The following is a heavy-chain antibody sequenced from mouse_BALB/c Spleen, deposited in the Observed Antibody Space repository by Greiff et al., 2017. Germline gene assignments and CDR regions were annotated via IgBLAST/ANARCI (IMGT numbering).Heavy chain of an antibody. CDR3: GRDYGNYVGAMDY. J-gene: IGHJ4*01. CDR1: GYSFTGYF. D-gene: IGHD2-1*01. Sequence: DVQLQESGPELVKPGASVKISCKASGYSFTGYFMNWVKQSHGKSLEWIGRINPYNGDTFYNQKFKGKATLTVDKSSSTAHMELLSLTSEDSAVYYCGRDYGNYVGAMDYWGQGTSVTVSS. CDR2: INPYNGDT. V-gene: IGHV1-37*01.